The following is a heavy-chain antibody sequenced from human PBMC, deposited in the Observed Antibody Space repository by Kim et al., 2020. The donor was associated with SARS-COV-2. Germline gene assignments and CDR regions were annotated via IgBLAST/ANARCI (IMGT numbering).Heavy chain of an antibody. CDR1: GFTFSSYA. CDR3: AKGDGAPFIFGY. CDR2: ISGNGGST. J-gene: IGHJ4*02. D-gene: IGHD3-16*01. Sequence: GGSLRLSCAASGFTFSSYAMSWVRQAPGKGLEWVSSISGNGGSTYYADSVKGRFTISRDNSKNTLFLQMNNLRAEDTAIYYCAKGDGAPFIFGYWGQGT. V-gene: IGHV3-23*01.